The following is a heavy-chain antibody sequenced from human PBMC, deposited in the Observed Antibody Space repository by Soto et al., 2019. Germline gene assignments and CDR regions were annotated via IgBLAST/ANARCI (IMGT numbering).Heavy chain of an antibody. CDR3: ANRVHNYYDSSGYYY. D-gene: IGHD3-22*01. CDR2: IDPSDSYT. Sequence: PGESLKISCKGSGYSFTSYWISWVRQMPGKGLEWMGRIDPSDSYTNYRPSFQGHVTISADKSISTAYLQWSSLKASDTAMYYCANRVHNYYDSSGYYYWGQGTLVTVSS. J-gene: IGHJ4*02. V-gene: IGHV5-10-1*01. CDR1: GYSFTSYW.